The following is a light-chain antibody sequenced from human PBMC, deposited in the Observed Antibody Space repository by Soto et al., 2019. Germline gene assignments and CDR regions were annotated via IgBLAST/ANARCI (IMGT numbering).Light chain of an antibody. CDR3: QHDCTSLRYT. CDR1: QSVTSGY. Sequence: EIVLTQSPGTLSLSPGERATLSCRASQSVTSGYLAWYQQKPGQAPRLLIYDASSRATGIPDRFSGSGSGTDFTRTIIRLEGEYFGVYCVQHDCTSLRYTFGQGTKLEIK. J-gene: IGKJ2*01. V-gene: IGKV3-20*01. CDR2: DAS.